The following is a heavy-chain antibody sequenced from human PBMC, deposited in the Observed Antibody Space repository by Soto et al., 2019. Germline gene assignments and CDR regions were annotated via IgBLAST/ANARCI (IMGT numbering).Heavy chain of an antibody. CDR1: GFTFSSYG. J-gene: IGHJ4*02. CDR2: IWYDGSNK. D-gene: IGHD6-6*01. Sequence: GGSLRLSCAASGFTFSSYGMRWVRQAPGKGLEWVAVIWYDGSNKYYADSVKGLFTISRDNSKNTLYLQMNSLRAENTAVYYYARDSHSSIAARTADYWGQGTLVTVS. V-gene: IGHV3-33*01. CDR3: ARDSHSSIAARTADY.